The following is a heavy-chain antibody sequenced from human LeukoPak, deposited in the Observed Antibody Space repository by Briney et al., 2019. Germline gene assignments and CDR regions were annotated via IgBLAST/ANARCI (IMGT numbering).Heavy chain of an antibody. CDR2: INPNSGGT. CDR1: GYTFTGYC. Sequence: ASVTVSCKASGYTFTGYCMHWVRQAPGQGLEWMGRINPNSGGTNYAQKFQGRVTMTRDTSISTAYMELGRLRSDDTAVYYCAREPASYSSSWYSGDYWGQGTLVTVSS. V-gene: IGHV1-2*06. D-gene: IGHD6-13*01. J-gene: IGHJ4*02. CDR3: AREPASYSSSWYSGDY.